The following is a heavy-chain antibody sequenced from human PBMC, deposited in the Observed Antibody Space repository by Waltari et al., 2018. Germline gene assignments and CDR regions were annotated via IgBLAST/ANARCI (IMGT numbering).Heavy chain of an antibody. CDR3: SNSYGPF. CDR1: GFPFSYSG. CDR2: LQYDGSNT. J-gene: IGHJ4*02. D-gene: IGHD5-18*01. Sequence: QVQLVESGGGVVQPGVSLRLSCAASGFPFSYSGMHWVRQAPGKGLEWVAFLQYDGSNTHYADSVKGRFTISRDNSKSTLYLQMSSLRAEDTAVYYCSNSYGPFWGQGTLVTVSS. V-gene: IGHV3-30*02.